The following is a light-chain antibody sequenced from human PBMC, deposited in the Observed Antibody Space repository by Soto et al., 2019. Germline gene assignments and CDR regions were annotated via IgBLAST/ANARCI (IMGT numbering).Light chain of an antibody. J-gene: IGKJ4*01. CDR3: QQSNNWPLT. CDR1: QSVNSN. V-gene: IGKV3-15*01. Sequence: EIVMTQSPATLSVSPGERATLSCRASQSVNSNLAWYQQKPGQAPRLLIYAASTRATDIPAGFSGSVSGTEYTLTSSSLQSEVFAVYYCQQSNNWPLTFGGGTKVEIK. CDR2: AAS.